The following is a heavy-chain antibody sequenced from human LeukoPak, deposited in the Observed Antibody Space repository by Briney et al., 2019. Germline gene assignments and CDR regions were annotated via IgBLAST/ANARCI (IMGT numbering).Heavy chain of an antibody. V-gene: IGHV3-30-3*01. J-gene: IGHJ4*02. D-gene: IGHD3-22*01. CDR3: ARDLSADYYDSSGIDY. CDR1: GFTFSSYA. Sequence: GSLRLSCAASGFTFSSYAMHWVRQAPGKGLEWVAVISYDGSNKYYADSVKGRFTISRDNSKNTLYLQMNSLRAEDTAVYYCARDLSADYYDSSGIDYWGQGTLVTVSS. CDR2: ISYDGSNK.